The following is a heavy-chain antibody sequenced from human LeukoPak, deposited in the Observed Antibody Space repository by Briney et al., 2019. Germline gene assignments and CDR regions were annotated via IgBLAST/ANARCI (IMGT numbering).Heavy chain of an antibody. CDR2: INPGGGST. V-gene: IGHV1-46*01. Sequence: ASVKVSCKASGYTFISYYMHWVRQAPGQGLEWMGIINPGGGSTTYAQKFQGRVTMTRDTSTSTVYMELSSLRSEDTAVYYCARPYYYGMDVWGQGTTVTVSS. J-gene: IGHJ6*02. CDR1: GYTFISYY. CDR3: ARPYYYGMDV.